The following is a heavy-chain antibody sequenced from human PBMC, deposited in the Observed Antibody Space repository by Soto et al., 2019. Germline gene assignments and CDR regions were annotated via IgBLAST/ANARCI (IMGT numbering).Heavy chain of an antibody. Sequence: QVQLVESGGGVVQPGRSLRLSCAASGFTFSSYTMHWVRQAPGRGLDWVALISYDGSNIYHADSVKGRFTISRDNSKNTLYLEMNSLRAEDTALFYCARGTTFYYGTGFDPWGQGTLVTVSS. D-gene: IGHD3-22*01. CDR1: GFTFSSYT. J-gene: IGHJ5*02. V-gene: IGHV3-30-3*01. CDR3: ARGTTFYYGTGFDP. CDR2: ISYDGSNI.